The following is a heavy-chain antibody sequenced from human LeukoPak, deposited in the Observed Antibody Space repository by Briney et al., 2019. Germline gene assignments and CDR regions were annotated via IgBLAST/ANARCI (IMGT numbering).Heavy chain of an antibody. CDR3: AKDLRVPDAVDAFDI. J-gene: IGHJ3*02. CDR2: ISYDGSNK. CDR1: GFTFSSYA. D-gene: IGHD1-14*01. V-gene: IGHV3-30*04. Sequence: SGGSLRLSCAASGFTFSSYAMHWVRQAPGKGLEWVAVISYDGSNKYYADSVKGRFTISRDNSKNTLYLQMNSLRAEDTAVYYCAKDLRVPDAVDAFDIWGQGTMVTVSS.